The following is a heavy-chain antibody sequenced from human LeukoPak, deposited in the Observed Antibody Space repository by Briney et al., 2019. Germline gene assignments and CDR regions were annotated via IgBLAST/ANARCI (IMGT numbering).Heavy chain of an antibody. D-gene: IGHD6-19*01. CDR3: ARSKSYSSGWTDFDC. CDR2: IGTAGNT. CDR1: GFTFSSHD. V-gene: IGHV3-13*01. J-gene: IGHJ4*02. Sequence: LTGGSLRRSCAASGFTFSSHDMHWVRQPTGKGLEWVSVIGTAGNTYYTDSVKGRFTISRENAKNSLYLQMDNLRAEDTAVYYCARSKSYSSGWTDFDCWGQGTLVTVSS.